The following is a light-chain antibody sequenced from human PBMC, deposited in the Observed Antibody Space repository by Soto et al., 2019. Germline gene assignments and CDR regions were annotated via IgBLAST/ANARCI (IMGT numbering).Light chain of an antibody. Sequence: DIQMTQSPSSLSASVGDRVTITCRASQGISNYLAWYQQKPGKVPKLLIYAASTLQSGFPSRFSGSGSGTEFTLTISSLQPEDVATYYCQKYNSAPWTFGQRNKVEIK. J-gene: IGKJ1*01. CDR1: QGISNY. V-gene: IGKV1-27*01. CDR3: QKYNSAPWT. CDR2: AAS.